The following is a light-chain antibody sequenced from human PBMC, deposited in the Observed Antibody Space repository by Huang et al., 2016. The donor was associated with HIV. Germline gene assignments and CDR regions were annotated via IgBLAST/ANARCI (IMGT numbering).Light chain of an antibody. Sequence: EIILTQSPGTLSLSLGERATLSCRASQIVSSSDLAWYQQKPGQAPRRLIYGASSRASGIPDRFSGRGSGTDFTLTISRLEPEDFAMYYCQQYGDPFTFGGGTKVEIK. CDR2: GAS. CDR1: QIVSSSD. J-gene: IGKJ4*01. CDR3: QQYGDPFT. V-gene: IGKV3-20*01.